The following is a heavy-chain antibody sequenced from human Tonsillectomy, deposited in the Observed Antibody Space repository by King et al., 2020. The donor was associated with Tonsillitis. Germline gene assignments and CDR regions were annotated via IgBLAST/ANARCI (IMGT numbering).Heavy chain of an antibody. D-gene: IGHD1-26*01. V-gene: IGHV1-18*01. J-gene: IGHJ4*02. CDR2: ISVYNSNT. CDR3: ARDQEWELLHYYLDY. CDR1: GYTFTNYG. Sequence: HVQLVKSGAEVEKPGASVKVSCKASGYTFTNYGISWVRQAPGQGLEWMGWISVYNSNTNYAQKLQGRVTMTTDTSTSTAYMELRSLRSDDTAVYYCARDQEWELLHYYLDYWGQGTLVTVSP.